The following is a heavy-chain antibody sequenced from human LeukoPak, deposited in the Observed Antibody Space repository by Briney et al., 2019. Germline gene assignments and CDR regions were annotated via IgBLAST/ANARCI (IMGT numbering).Heavy chain of an antibody. Sequence: GASVKVSCKASGYTFTGYYMHWVRQAPVQGLEWMGWINPNSGGTNYAQKFQGRVTMTRDTSISTAYMELSRLRSDDTAVYYCAREGYSYGPTDPDAFDIWGQGTMVTVSS. CDR3: AREGYSYGPTDPDAFDI. CDR2: INPNSGGT. CDR1: GYTFTGYY. V-gene: IGHV1-2*02. D-gene: IGHD5-18*01. J-gene: IGHJ3*02.